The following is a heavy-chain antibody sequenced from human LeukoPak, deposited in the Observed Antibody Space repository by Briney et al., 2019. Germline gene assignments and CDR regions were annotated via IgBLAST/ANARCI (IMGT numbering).Heavy chain of an antibody. CDR3: AKLATATTPHQSPYAFDI. Sequence: GESLKISCEGSGYSFTNYWIGWVRQMPGKGLEWMTLIYPGDSDTRYSPSFKGQVTISVDKSISTAFLQWSSLKASDTAIYHCAKLATATTPHQSPYAFDIWGQGTVVTVSS. D-gene: IGHD1-1*01. J-gene: IGHJ3*02. CDR2: IYPGDSDT. V-gene: IGHV5-51*01. CDR1: GYSFTNYW.